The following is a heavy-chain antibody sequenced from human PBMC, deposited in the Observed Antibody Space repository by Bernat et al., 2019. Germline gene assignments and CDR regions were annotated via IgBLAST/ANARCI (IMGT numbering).Heavy chain of an antibody. D-gene: IGHD6-19*01. CDR1: GFTLSSYA. CDR3: ARGDSSGWYRAGYYFDY. J-gene: IGHJ4*02. V-gene: IGHV3-21*01. Sequence: EVQLVESGGGLVQPGGSLRLSCAGSGFTLSSYAVSWVRQAPGKGLEWVSSISSSSSYIYYADSVKGRFTISRDNAKNSLYLQMNSLRAEDTAVYFCARGDSSGWYRAGYYFDYWGQGTLVTVSS. CDR2: ISSSSSYI.